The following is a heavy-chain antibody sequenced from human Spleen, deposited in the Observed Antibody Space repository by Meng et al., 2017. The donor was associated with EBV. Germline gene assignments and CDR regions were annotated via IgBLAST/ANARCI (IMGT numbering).Heavy chain of an antibody. CDR3: ARGSGDYLKLDCFDP. D-gene: IGHD4-17*01. CDR1: GGSFSGYY. CDR2: INHSGST. Sequence: QVQLQQWAAGLLKPSETLSLTCAVYGGSFSGYYWSWIRQPPGKGLEWIGEINHSGSTNYNPSLKSRVTISVDTSKNQFSLNLTSVTAADTAIYYCARGSGDYLKLDCFDPWGQGALVTVSS. V-gene: IGHV4-34*01. J-gene: IGHJ5*02.